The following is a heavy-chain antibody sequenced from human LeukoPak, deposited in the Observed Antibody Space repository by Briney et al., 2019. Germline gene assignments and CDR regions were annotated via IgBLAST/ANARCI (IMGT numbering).Heavy chain of an antibody. Sequence: PSETLSLTCTVSGGSISSSSSYWGWIRQPPGKGLEWIGHIFHSGRTSYNPSLMSRVTISVDTSKNQFSLKLSSVTAADTAVYYCARHQVDGYKFLDYWGQGTLVTVSS. V-gene: IGHV4-39*01. CDR1: GGSISSSSSY. CDR3: ARHQVDGYKFLDY. CDR2: IFHSGRT. J-gene: IGHJ4*02. D-gene: IGHD5-24*01.